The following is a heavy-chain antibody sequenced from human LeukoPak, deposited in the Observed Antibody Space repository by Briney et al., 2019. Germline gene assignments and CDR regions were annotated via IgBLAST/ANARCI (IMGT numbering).Heavy chain of an antibody. Sequence: GRSLRLSCAASGFTFDDFAMHWVRQAPGKGLEWVSGISWNSGSIGYADSVKGRFTISRDNAKNSLYLQMNSLRAEDTALYYCAKDIHYYDSSGSGLDYWGRGTVVTVS. J-gene: IGHJ4*02. CDR3: AKDIHYYDSSGSGLDY. CDR1: GFTFDDFA. CDR2: ISWNSGSI. V-gene: IGHV3-9*01. D-gene: IGHD3-22*01.